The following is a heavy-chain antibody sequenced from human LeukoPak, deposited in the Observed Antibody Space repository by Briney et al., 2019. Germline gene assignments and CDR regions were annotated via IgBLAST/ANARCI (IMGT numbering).Heavy chain of an antibody. V-gene: IGHV1-2*04. CDR1: GYTFTGYY. D-gene: IGHD1-26*01. CDR3: ARDSIVGATLFDY. J-gene: IGHJ4*02. Sequence: ASVKVSCKASGYTFTGYYMHWVRQAPGQGLEWMGWINPNSGGTNYAQKFQGWVTMTRDTSISTAYMELSRLRSDDTAVYYCARDSIVGATLFDYWGQGTLVTVSS. CDR2: INPNSGGT.